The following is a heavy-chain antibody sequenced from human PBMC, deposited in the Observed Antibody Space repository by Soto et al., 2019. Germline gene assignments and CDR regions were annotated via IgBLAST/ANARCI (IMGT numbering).Heavy chain of an antibody. CDR2: IYYSST. J-gene: IGHJ3*02. D-gene: IGHD3-22*01. CDR1: GGSISSYY. V-gene: IGHV4-59*01. Sequence: QVQLQESGPGLLKPSETLSLTCTVSGGSISSYYWTWIRQPPGRGLEWIGYIYYSSTNYNPSLKRGVTISVDTSKKQFSLKLSSVTAADTAVYYCARGGSYDSSGYDAFDMWGQGTMVTVSS. CDR3: ARGGSYDSSGYDAFDM.